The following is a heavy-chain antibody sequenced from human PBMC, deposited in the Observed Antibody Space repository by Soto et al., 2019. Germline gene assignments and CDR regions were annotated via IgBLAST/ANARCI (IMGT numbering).Heavy chain of an antibody. D-gene: IGHD2-21*02. Sequence: GASVKVSCKASGYTFTNYLIHWVRQAPGQGLEWMGRINAGNHNTKYSQKFQDRVTITWDTSATTAYMELSSLRSEDTAVYYCTRSLNCGADCYRAFDIWGQGTMVTVSS. V-gene: IGHV1-3*01. J-gene: IGHJ3*02. CDR1: GYTFTNYL. CDR3: TRSLNCGADCYRAFDI. CDR2: INAGNHNT.